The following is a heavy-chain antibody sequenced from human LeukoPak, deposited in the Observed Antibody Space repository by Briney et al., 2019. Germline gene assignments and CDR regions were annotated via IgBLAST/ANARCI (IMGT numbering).Heavy chain of an antibody. V-gene: IGHV3-48*01. D-gene: IGHD2-15*01. CDR3: ALGYCSGGSCYYYYYGMDV. J-gene: IGHJ6*02. CDR1: GFTFSSYS. Sequence: GVSLRLSCAASGFTFSSYSMNGVRQAPGKGLGGVSYISSSSSTIFCADSVKGRFTIPRDNAKNSLYLQMNSLRAEDTAVYYCALGYCSGGSCYYYYYGMDVWGQGTTATVSS. CDR2: ISSSSSTI.